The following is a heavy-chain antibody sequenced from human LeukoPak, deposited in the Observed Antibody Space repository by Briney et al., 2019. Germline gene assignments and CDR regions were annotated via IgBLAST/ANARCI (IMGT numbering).Heavy chain of an antibody. Sequence: PGGSLRLSCAASGFTFSGYGMHWVRQAPGKGLEWVALISYDGSNKNYAKSVKGRFTISRDNSKNTLYLLRNSLRAEDTAVYYCAKDPDTGSYYRPSDWFDPWGQGTLVTVSS. D-gene: IGHD1-26*01. CDR1: GFTFSGYG. CDR2: ISYDGSNK. CDR3: AKDPDTGSYYRPSDWFDP. J-gene: IGHJ5*02. V-gene: IGHV3-30*18.